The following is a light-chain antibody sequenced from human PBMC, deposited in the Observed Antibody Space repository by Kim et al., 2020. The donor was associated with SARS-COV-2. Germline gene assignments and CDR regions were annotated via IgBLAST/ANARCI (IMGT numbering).Light chain of an antibody. CDR3: QQYYSWPLS. Sequence: VSPGERATLSCRTSQSVRYNLAWFQQHPGQAPRLLIHDASTRATGVPARFSGSGSGTEFTLTISSLQPEDFAVYYCQQYYSWPLSFGGGTKVDIK. J-gene: IGKJ4*01. CDR1: QSVRYN. V-gene: IGKV3-15*01. CDR2: DAS.